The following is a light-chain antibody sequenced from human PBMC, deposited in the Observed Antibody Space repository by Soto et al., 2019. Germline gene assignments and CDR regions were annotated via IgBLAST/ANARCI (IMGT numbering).Light chain of an antibody. V-gene: IGLV3-1*01. CDR2: QDN. Sequence: SYELTQPPSVSVSPGQTASITCSGDKLGEKYACWYQQRPGQSPVLVIYQDNKRPSGLPERFSGSNSGNTATLTISGTQAMDEADYYCQAWDSSTAVFGGGTKLTVL. J-gene: IGLJ2*01. CDR3: QAWDSSTAV. CDR1: KLGEKY.